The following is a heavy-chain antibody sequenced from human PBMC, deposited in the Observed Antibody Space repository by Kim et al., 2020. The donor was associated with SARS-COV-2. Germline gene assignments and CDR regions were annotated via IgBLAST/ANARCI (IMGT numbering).Heavy chain of an antibody. Sequence: GGSLRLSCVVSGFTFRDYWMSWVRQAPGKGLEWVANIKHDGSQRHYADSVRGRFTISRDIAKNSLFLQMDSLRAEDTALYYCVRDRPYSSGWERRLDIWG. J-gene: IGHJ3*02. CDR1: GFTFRDYW. V-gene: IGHV3-7*01. CDR3: VRDRPYSSGWERRLDI. D-gene: IGHD6-19*01. CDR2: IKHDGSQR.